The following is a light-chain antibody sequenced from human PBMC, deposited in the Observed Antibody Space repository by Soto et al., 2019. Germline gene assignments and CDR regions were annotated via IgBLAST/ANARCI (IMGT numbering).Light chain of an antibody. CDR2: TNN. CDR1: TCNIGTNA. CDR3: ATWHDYFYV. V-gene: IGLV1-44*01. J-gene: IGLJ1*01. Sequence: QSVLSQPPSTSGTPGQRVTVSCSGSTCNIGTNAVNWYQHLPGTAPKLLIYTNNHRPSGAPDRFYASKSGTSASLVIAALQSEDEADYYCATWHDYFYVFGAGTKVTDL.